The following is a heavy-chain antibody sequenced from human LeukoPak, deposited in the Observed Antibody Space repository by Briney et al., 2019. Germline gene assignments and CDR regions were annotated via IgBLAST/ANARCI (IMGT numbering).Heavy chain of an antibody. CDR2: IKSDGSTT. CDR1: GFRYNRYW. J-gene: IGHJ4*02. Sequence: GGSLRLSCTASGFRYNRYWIHWLRQAPGTGLVWVSRIKSDGSTTNYADFVKGRFTISRDNAKNTLYLQMNSLRAEDTAVYYCARVRGRGSIDGNYWGQGTLVTVSS. D-gene: IGHD3-10*01. CDR3: ARVRGRGSIDGNY. V-gene: IGHV3-74*01.